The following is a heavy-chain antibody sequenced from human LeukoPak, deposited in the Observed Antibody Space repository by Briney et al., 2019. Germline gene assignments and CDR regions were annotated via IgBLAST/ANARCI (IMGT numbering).Heavy chain of an antibody. CDR1: GGSISSHY. CDR2: IYYSGST. V-gene: IGHV4-59*11. D-gene: IGHD6-6*01. CDR3: ARAYSSSSKIFDY. Sequence: SETLSLTCTVSGGSISSHYWSWIRQPPGKGLEWIGYIYYSGSTNYNPSLKSRVTISVDTSKNQFSLKLSSVTAADTAVYYCARAYSSSSKIFDYWGQGTLVTVSS. J-gene: IGHJ4*02.